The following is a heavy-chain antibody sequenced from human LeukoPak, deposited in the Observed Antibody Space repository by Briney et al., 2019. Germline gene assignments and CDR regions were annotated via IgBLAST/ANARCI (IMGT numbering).Heavy chain of an antibody. CDR3: XRDSRDGYNFDY. D-gene: IGHD5-24*01. CDR1: GFTFSSYG. CDR2: ISSSSSYI. J-gene: IGHJ4*02. V-gene: IGHV3-21*01. Sequence: GGSLRLSCAASGFTFSSYGINWVRQAPGKGLEWVSSISSSSSYIYYADSVKGRFTISRDNAKNSLYLQMDSLRAEDTAVYYXXRDSRDGYNFDYWGQGTLVTVSS.